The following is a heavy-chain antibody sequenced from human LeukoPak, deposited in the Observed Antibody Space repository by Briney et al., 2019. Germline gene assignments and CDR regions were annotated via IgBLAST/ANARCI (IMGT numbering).Heavy chain of an antibody. V-gene: IGHV3-43*02. Sequence: GGSLRLSCAASGFTFDDYAMHWVRQAPGKGLEWVSLITGDGASTYYADSVKGRFTTSRDNSKNSLYLQMNSLRSEDTALYYCARTGNFDYWGQGTLVTVSS. J-gene: IGHJ4*02. CDR1: GFTFDDYA. CDR3: ARTGNFDY. CDR2: ITGDGAST. D-gene: IGHD1-14*01.